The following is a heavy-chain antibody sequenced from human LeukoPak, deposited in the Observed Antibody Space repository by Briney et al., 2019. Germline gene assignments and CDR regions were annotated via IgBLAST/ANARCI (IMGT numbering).Heavy chain of an antibody. V-gene: IGHV3-23*01. D-gene: IGHD1-26*01. CDR2: ISGSGGST. CDR1: GFTFSNYA. Sequence: PGGSLRLSCVASGFTFSNYAMSWVRQAPGRGLEWVSAISGSGGSTYYADSVKGRFTISRDNSKNTLYLQMNSLRAEDTAVYYCAKSREIRVFRDAFDMWGQGTKVTVSS. J-gene: IGHJ3*02. CDR3: AKSREIRVFRDAFDM.